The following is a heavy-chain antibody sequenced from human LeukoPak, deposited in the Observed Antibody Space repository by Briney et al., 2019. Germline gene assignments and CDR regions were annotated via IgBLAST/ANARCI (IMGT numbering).Heavy chain of an antibody. V-gene: IGHV4-59*11. CDR3: ARGGLDCSSTSCYDSAFDI. CDR1: GGSISSHY. J-gene: IGHJ3*02. Sequence: SETLSLTCTVSGGSISSHYWSWIRQPPGKGLEWIGYIYYSGSTNYNPSLKSRVTISVDTSKNQFSLKLSSVTAADTAVYYCARGGLDCSSTSCYDSAFDIWGQGTVVTVSS. CDR2: IYYSGST. D-gene: IGHD2-2*01.